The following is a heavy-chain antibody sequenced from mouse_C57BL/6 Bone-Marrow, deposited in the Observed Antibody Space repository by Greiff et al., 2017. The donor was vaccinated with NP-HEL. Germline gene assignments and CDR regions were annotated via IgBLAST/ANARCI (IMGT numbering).Heavy chain of an antibody. CDR1: GYTFTSYW. J-gene: IGHJ4*01. V-gene: IGHV1-59*01. D-gene: IGHD1-1*01. CDR2: IDPSDSYT. Sequence: QVQLQQPGAELVRPGTSVKLSCKASGYTFTSYWMHWVKQRPGQGLEWIGVIDPSDSYTNYNQKFKGKATLTVDTSSSTAYMQLSSLTSEDSAVYYCARRTTVVATDYAMDYWGQGTSVTVSS. CDR3: ARRTTVVATDYAMDY.